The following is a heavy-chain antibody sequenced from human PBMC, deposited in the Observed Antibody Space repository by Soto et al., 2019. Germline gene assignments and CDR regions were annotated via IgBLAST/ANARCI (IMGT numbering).Heavy chain of an antibody. D-gene: IGHD1-7*01. CDR1: GDSFSSNSAA. CDR3: AGTTSLQWYYMDV. Sequence: PSQTLSLTCAISGDSFSSNSAAWNWIRQSPSGGLEWLGRTYYRSRWYNDYAVSVRSRITINPDTSKNQFSLHLNSVTPEDTAAYYCAGTTSLQWYYMDVWGKGTTVTVSS. J-gene: IGHJ6*03. CDR2: TYYRSRWYN. V-gene: IGHV6-1*01.